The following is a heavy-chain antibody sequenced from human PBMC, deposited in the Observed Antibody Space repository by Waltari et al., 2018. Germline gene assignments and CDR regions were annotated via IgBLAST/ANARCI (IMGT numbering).Heavy chain of an antibody. D-gene: IGHD2-2*01. Sequence: QVQLVQSGSELKKPGASVKVSCKASGYTFTSYAINWVRQAPGQGLELMGWIITSSGNPTYAQGFTGRFVFSWDTSVSTAYLQINNLQADDTAIYYCTREVVPAATIVVNWFDPWGQGTLVTVSS. J-gene: IGHJ5*02. CDR2: IITSSGNP. CDR1: GYTFTSYA. V-gene: IGHV7-4-1*02. CDR3: TREVVPAATIVVNWFDP.